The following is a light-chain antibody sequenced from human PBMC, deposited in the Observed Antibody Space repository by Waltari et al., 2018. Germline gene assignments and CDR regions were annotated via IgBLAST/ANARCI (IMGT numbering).Light chain of an antibody. V-gene: IGKV1-5*03. CDR3: QQYHIYPST. CDR1: QSISSW. CDR2: KAS. Sequence: DIQMTQSPSTLSASVGDRVTITCRASQSISSWLAWYQQKPGKAPNLLIYKASNLESGVPSRFSGSGSGTEFTLTISSLQPDDFATYYCQQYHIYPSTFGQGSRLEIK. J-gene: IGKJ5*01.